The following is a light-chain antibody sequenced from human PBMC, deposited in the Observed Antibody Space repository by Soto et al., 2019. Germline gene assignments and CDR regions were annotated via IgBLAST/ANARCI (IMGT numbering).Light chain of an antibody. Sequence: QSALTQPASVSGSPGQSITISCTGTSSDVGGYNYVSWYQQHPGKAPKLMIFDVSNRPSGVSNRFSGSKSGNTASLTISGLQAEDDADYYCSSFTSNNTVIFGGGTKVTV. V-gene: IGLV2-14*01. J-gene: IGLJ2*01. CDR1: SSDVGGYNY. CDR2: DVS. CDR3: SSFTSNNTVI.